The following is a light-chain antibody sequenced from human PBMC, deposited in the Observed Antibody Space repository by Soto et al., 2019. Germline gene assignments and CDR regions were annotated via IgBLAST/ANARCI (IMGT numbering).Light chain of an antibody. CDR3: QHRGKWPRT. J-gene: IGKJ2*01. CDR2: GTS. CDR1: QSVGSY. Sequence: EIVLTQSPATLSLSPGERATLSCRASQSVGSYFAWYQQKPGQAPRLLIYGTSNRATGIPGRFSGSGSGTAFTLTISSLEPEDCGGYYCQHRGKWPRTFGQGTKLEIK. V-gene: IGKV3-11*01.